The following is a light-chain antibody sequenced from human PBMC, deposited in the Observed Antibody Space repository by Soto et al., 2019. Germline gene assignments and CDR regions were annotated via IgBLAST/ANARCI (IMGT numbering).Light chain of an antibody. CDR2: DTS. Sequence: ELVLTQSPATLSLSLGERATLSCRASQSVSGYSAWYQQKPGQAPRLLIYDTSNRATGIPARFSGSGSGTDFTLTISGLEPEDFAVYYCQQRSNWQYTFGLGTRLEIK. V-gene: IGKV3-11*01. CDR3: QQRSNWQYT. J-gene: IGKJ2*01. CDR1: QSVSGY.